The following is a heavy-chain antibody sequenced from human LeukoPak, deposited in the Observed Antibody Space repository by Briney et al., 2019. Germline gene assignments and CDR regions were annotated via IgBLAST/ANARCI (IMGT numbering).Heavy chain of an antibody. CDR1: GXMFDDYA. CDR3: AREQFSHTSNYFDN. Sequence: GGSLRISCAASGXMFDDYAMHWVRQAPGKGQEWVSLISADGGSTFYADSVKGRFTISRDNNNNSLSLQMNSLTTEDTAFYYCAREQFSHTSNYFDNWGQGLLVTVSS. V-gene: IGHV3-43*02. J-gene: IGHJ4*02. CDR2: ISADGGST. D-gene: IGHD5-24*01.